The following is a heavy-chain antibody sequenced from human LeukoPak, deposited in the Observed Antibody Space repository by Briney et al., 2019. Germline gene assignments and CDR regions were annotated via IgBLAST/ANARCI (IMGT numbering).Heavy chain of an antibody. D-gene: IGHD6-19*01. V-gene: IGHV4-59*01. CDR3: ASHEYSSGWYRGDY. Sequence: PSETLSLTCTVSGGSISSYYWSWIRQPPGKGLEWVGYIYYSGSTNYNPSLKSRVTISVDTSKNQFSLKLSSVTAADTAVYYCASHEYSSGWYRGDYWGQGTLVTVSS. CDR1: GGSISSYY. CDR2: IYYSGST. J-gene: IGHJ4*02.